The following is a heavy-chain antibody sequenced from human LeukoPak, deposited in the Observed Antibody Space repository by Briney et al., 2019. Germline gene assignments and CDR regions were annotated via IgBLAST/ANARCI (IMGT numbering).Heavy chain of an antibody. CDR3: AREYSGRGSGTFDY. CDR2: FDPEDGET. V-gene: IGHV1-24*01. D-gene: IGHD1-26*01. Sequence: ASVKVSCKVSGYTLTELSMHWVRQAPGKGLEWMGYFDPEDGETIYAQKLQGRVTMTTDTSTSTAYMELRSLRSDDTAVYYCAREYSGRGSGTFDYWGQGTLVTVSS. CDR1: GYTLTELS. J-gene: IGHJ4*02.